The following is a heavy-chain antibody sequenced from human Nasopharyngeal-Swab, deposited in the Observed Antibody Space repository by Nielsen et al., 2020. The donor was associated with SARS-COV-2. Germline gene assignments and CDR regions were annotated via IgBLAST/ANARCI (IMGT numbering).Heavy chain of an antibody. CDR2: ISSSSSYI. Sequence: GESLKISCAASGFTFSSYSMNWVRQAPGKGLEWVSSISSSSSYIYYADSVKGRFTISRDNAKNSLYLQMNSLRAEDTAVYYCARDLGDDALDIWGQGTMVTVSS. V-gene: IGHV3-21*01. CDR1: GFTFSSYS. J-gene: IGHJ3*02. CDR3: ARDLGDDALDI. D-gene: IGHD3-16*01.